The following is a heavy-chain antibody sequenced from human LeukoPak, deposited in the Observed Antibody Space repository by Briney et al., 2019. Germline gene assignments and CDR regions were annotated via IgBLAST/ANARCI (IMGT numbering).Heavy chain of an antibody. CDR2: INPNSGGT. V-gene: IGHV1-2*02. Sequence: ASVKVSCKASGYTFTGYYMHWVRQAPGQGLEWMGWINPNSGGTNYAQKFQGRVTMTRDTSISTAYMELSGLRSDDTAVYYCASRQGIAAAGIDYWGQGTLVTVSS. D-gene: IGHD6-13*01. J-gene: IGHJ4*02. CDR1: GYTFTGYY. CDR3: ASRQGIAAAGIDY.